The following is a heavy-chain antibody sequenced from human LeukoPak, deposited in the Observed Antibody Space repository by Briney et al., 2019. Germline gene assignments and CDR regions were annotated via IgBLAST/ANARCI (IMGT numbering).Heavy chain of an antibody. CDR2: IYLDGRT. J-gene: IGHJ6*03. V-gene: IGHV4-39*01. Sequence: PSETPSLTCTVSGGSLTDSSFFWGWIRQSPGAGLEWIGKIYLDGRTNYDPSLRNRVTISVDTSKNQFSLRLTSVTAADRAVYYCVRLGGSYFRHGYYFYYMDVWGKGTTVTVSS. D-gene: IGHD1-26*01. CDR3: VRLGGSYFRHGYYFYYMDV. CDR1: GGSLTDSSFF.